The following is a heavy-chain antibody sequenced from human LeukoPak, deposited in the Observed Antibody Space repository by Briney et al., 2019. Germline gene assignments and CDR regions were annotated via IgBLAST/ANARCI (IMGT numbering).Heavy chain of an antibody. V-gene: IGHV3-48*01. J-gene: IGHJ5*02. CDR2: ISTSTSTI. CDR3: VANTVTTAQLQAT. CDR1: GFTVRNFD. Sequence: GGSLRLSCAGSGFTVRNFDVNWVRQAPGKGLEWVSYISTSTSTIYYADSVKGRFTISRDNAKNSLYLQMNSLRAEDTADYYCVANTVTTAQLQATWGQGTLVTVSS. D-gene: IGHD4-17*01.